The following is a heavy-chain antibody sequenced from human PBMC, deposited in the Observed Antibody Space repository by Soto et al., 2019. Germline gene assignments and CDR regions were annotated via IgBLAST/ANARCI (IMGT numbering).Heavy chain of an antibody. CDR1: GFTFSNYA. J-gene: IGHJ4*02. CDR2: ISGNGGST. Sequence: HPGGSLRLSFAASGFTFSNYAMHWVRQAPGKGLEYVSGISGNGGSTYYANSVKGRFTISRDNSKNTLYLQMGSLRADDMDVYYCAREDCSGGSCLFDFWGQGTLVTVSS. CDR3: AREDCSGGSCLFDF. D-gene: IGHD2-15*01. V-gene: IGHV3-64*01.